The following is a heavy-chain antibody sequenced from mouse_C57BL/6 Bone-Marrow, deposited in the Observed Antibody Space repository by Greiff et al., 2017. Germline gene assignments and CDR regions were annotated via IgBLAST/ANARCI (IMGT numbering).Heavy chain of an antibody. CDR1: EYEFPSHD. J-gene: IGHJ1*03. V-gene: IGHV5-2*01. D-gene: IGHD2-1*01. CDR2: INSDGGST. Sequence: EVKLMESGGGLVQPGESLKLSCESNEYEFPSHDMSWVRKTPEKRLELVAAINSDGGSTYYPDTMERRFIISRDNAKKTLYLQMSSLRSEDTALYDCARRGNYEGYFDVWGTGTTVTVSS. CDR3: ARRGNYEGYFDV.